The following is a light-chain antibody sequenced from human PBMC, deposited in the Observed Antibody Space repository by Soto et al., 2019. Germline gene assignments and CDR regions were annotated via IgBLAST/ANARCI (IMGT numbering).Light chain of an antibody. Sequence: QSVLTQPPSMSGAPGQGVTISCTGSSSNIGAGYDVHWYQQVPGTAPKLLIYGNTNRPSGVPDRFSASKSGTSASLAISGLQAEDEADYYCQSYDSSLSGWVFGGGTKVTVL. J-gene: IGLJ3*02. CDR3: QSYDSSLSGWV. CDR1: SSNIGAGYD. V-gene: IGLV1-40*01. CDR2: GNT.